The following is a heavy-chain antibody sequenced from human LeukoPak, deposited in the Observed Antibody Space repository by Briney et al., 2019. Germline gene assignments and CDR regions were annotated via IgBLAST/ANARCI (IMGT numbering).Heavy chain of an antibody. CDR3: AKWVGGTYYDY. CDR2: IYSGGST. V-gene: IGHV3-66*01. J-gene: IGHJ4*02. Sequence: GGSLRLSCAASGFTVSSNYMSWVRQAPGKGLEWVSVIYSGGSTYYADSVKGRFTISRDNSKNTLYLQMNSLRAEDTAVYYCAKWVGGTYYDYWGQGTLVTVSS. CDR1: GFTVSSNY. D-gene: IGHD1-26*01.